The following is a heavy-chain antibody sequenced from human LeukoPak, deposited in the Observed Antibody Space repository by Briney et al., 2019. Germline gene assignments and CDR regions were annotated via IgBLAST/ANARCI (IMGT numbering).Heavy chain of an antibody. CDR1: GGSISSYY. J-gene: IGHJ4*02. CDR3: ASSTYYYDSSGYYWMFDY. CDR2: IYYSGST. D-gene: IGHD3-22*01. V-gene: IGHV4-59*01. Sequence: SETLSLTCTASGGSISSYYWSWIRQPPGKGLEWIGYIYYSGSTNYNPSLKSRVTISVDTSKNQFSLKLSSVTAADTAVYYCASSTYYYDSSGYYWMFDYWGQGTLVTVSS.